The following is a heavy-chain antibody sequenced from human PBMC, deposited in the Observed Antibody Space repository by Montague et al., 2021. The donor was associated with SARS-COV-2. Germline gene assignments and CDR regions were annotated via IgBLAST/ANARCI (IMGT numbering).Heavy chain of an antibody. CDR2: IDWDDDK. CDR3: ARDHYDILTGYYNWFDP. D-gene: IGHD3-9*01. V-gene: IGHV2-70*11. Sequence: PALVKPTQTLTLTCTFSGFSLSTSGMCVSWIRQPPGKALEWLARIDWDDDKYYSTSLKTRLTISKDTSKNQVVLTMTNMDPVDTATYYCARDHYDILTGYYNWFDPWGQGTLVTVSS. CDR1: GFSLSTSGMC. J-gene: IGHJ5*02.